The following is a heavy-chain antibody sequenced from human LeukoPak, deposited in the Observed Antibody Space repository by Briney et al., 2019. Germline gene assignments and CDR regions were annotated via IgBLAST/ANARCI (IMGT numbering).Heavy chain of an antibody. D-gene: IGHD6-19*01. CDR2: ISYDGSNK. CDR3: ARGLYSSGWYAADYYYGMDV. J-gene: IGHJ6*02. Sequence: GGSLRLSCAASGFTFSSFAMHWVRQAPGKGLEWVAVISYDGSNKYYADSVKGRFTISRDNSKNTLYLQMNSLRAGDTAVYYCARGLYSSGWYAADYYYGMDVWGQGTTVTVSS. CDR1: GFTFSSFA. V-gene: IGHV3-30*04.